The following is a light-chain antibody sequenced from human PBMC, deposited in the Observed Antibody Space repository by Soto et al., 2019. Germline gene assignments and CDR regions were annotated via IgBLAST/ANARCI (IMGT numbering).Light chain of an antibody. CDR3: SSHTSSNTRI. Sequence: QSVLTQPASVSGSPGQSIAISCTGTSSDIGAYDYVSWYQQHPDKAPKLMIYEVSNRPSGVSNRFSGSKSVNTATLTISGLQAEEEADYYCSSHTSSNTRIFGTGTKLTVL. V-gene: IGLV2-14*03. CDR2: EVS. J-gene: IGLJ1*01. CDR1: SSDIGAYDY.